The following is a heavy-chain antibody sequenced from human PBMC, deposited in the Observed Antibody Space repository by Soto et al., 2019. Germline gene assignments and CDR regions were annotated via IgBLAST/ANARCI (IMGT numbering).Heavy chain of an antibody. Sequence: QVQLQESGPRLVKPSGTLSLTCAVSGASISSTNWWTWVRQPPGKGLAWIGEIYHTGSTNYNPSLKSRVTISLDQSNNQFSLNLSSVTAADTAVYYCATLPPRIVVVVLPIPTWGQGTLVTVSS. CDR1: GASISSTNW. D-gene: IGHD2-15*01. J-gene: IGHJ4*02. CDR2: IYHTGST. CDR3: ATLPPRIVVVVLPIPT. V-gene: IGHV4-4*02.